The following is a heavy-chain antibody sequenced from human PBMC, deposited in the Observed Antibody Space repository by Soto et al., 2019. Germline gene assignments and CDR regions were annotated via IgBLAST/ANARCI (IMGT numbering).Heavy chain of an antibody. Sequence: SETLSLTCTVSGGSISSGGYYWSWIRQHPGKGLEWIGYIYYSGSTYYNPSLKSRVTISVDTSKNQFYLKLSSVTAADTAVYYCARGLRFLECLFDSGGQGTLVTVPS. CDR3: ARGLRFLECLFDS. J-gene: IGHJ4*02. V-gene: IGHV4-31*03. D-gene: IGHD3-3*01. CDR2: IYYSGST. CDR1: GGSISSGGYY.